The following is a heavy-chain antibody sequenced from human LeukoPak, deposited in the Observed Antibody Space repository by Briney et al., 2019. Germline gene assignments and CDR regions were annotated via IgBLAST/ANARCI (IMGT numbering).Heavy chain of an antibody. Sequence: GASVKVSCKASGYTFTGYYMHWVRQAPGQGLEWMGRINPNSGGTNYAQKFQGRVTMTRDTSTSTVSMELSSLRSEDTAVYFCARQEDSSGYYYYYWGQGTLVTVSS. V-gene: IGHV1-2*06. CDR2: INPNSGGT. CDR3: ARQEDSSGYYYYY. J-gene: IGHJ4*02. D-gene: IGHD3-22*01. CDR1: GYTFTGYY.